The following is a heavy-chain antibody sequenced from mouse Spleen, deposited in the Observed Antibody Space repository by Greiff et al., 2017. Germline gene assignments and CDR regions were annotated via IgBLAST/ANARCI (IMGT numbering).Heavy chain of an antibody. Sequence: EVKLMESGPGLVKPSQSLSLTCSVTGYSITSGYYWNWIRQFPGNKLEWMGYISYDGSNNYNPSLKNRISITRDTSKNQFFLKLNSVTTEDTATYYCARVGLFWDYFDYWGQGTTLTVSS. J-gene: IGHJ2*01. V-gene: IGHV3-6*01. CDR1: GYSITSGYY. CDR3: ARVGLFWDYFDY. D-gene: IGHD3-1*01. CDR2: ISYDGSN.